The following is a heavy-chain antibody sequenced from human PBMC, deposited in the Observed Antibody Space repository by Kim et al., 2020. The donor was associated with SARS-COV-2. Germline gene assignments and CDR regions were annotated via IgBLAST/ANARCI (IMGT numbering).Heavy chain of an antibody. CDR3: ARVGYGSGEVYYYYGMDV. V-gene: IGHV1-69*13. Sequence: SVKVSCKASGGTFSSYAISWVRQAPGQGLEWMGGIIPIFGTANYAQKFQGRVTITADESTSTAYMELSSLRSEDTAVYYCARVGYGSGEVYYYYGMDVWGQGTTVTVSS. J-gene: IGHJ6*01. D-gene: IGHD3-10*01. CDR1: GGTFSSYA. CDR2: IIPIFGTA.